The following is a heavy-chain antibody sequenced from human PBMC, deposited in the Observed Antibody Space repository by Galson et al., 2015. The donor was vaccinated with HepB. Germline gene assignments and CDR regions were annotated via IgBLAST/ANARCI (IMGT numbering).Heavy chain of an antibody. V-gene: IGHV3-21*01. CDR2: ISSSSSYI. CDR3: ARAGGPGQWLGWDYYYYYGMDV. D-gene: IGHD6-19*01. Sequence: SLRLSCAASGFTFSSYSMNWVRQAPGKGLEWVSSISSSSSYIYYADSVKGRFTISRDNAKNSLYLQMNSLRAEDTAVYYCARAGGPGQWLGWDYYYYYGMDVWGQGTTVTVSS. CDR1: GFTFSSYS. J-gene: IGHJ6*02.